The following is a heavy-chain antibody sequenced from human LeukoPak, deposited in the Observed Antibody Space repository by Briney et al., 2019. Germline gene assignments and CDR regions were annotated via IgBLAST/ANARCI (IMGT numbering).Heavy chain of an antibody. CDR3: AKGRKLPGYFDY. V-gene: IGHV3-23*01. Sequence: GGSLRLSCAASGFTFSSYAMSWVRQAPGKGLEWVSAISGSGGSTYYADSVKGRFTISRDNSKNTLYLHMNSLRAEDTAVYYCAKGRKLPGYFDYWGQGTLVTVSS. J-gene: IGHJ4*02. CDR2: ISGSGGST. CDR1: GFTFSSYA. D-gene: IGHD1-26*01.